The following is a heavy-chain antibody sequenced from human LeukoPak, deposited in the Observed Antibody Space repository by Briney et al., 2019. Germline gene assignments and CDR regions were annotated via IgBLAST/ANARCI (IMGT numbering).Heavy chain of an antibody. CDR3: ARDGGGSWYFDY. CDR1: GGTFSSYA. CDR2: IIPIFGTA. J-gene: IGHJ4*02. Sequence: SVKVSCKASGGTFSSYAISWVRQAPGQGLEWMGGIIPIFGTANYAQKFQGRVTITADESTSTAYMELSSLRSGDTAVYYCARDGGGSWYFDYWGQGTLVTVSS. D-gene: IGHD6-13*01. V-gene: IGHV1-69*13.